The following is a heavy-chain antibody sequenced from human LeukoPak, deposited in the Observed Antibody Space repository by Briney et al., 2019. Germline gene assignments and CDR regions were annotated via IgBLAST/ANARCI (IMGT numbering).Heavy chain of an antibody. D-gene: IGHD6-19*01. CDR1: GFSLSTSGVG. Sequence: SGPTLVNPTQTLTLTCTFSGFSLSTSGVGVGWIRQPPGKALEWLALIYLNDDKRYSPSLKSRLTITKDTSKNQVVLTMTNMDPVDTATYYCAHSPYEQWLLQAFDIWGQGTMVTVSS. J-gene: IGHJ3*02. CDR3: AHSPYEQWLLQAFDI. V-gene: IGHV2-5*01. CDR2: IYLNDDK.